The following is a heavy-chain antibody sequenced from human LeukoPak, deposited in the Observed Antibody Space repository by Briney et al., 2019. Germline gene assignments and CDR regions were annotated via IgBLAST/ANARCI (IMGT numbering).Heavy chain of an antibody. CDR3: ARVPEPRVATIPLLYYFDY. CDR1: GFNFSRYS. D-gene: IGHD5-24*01. Sequence: GGSLRLSCAASGFNFSRYSMNWVRQAPGKGLEWVSYASSSSSTKYYAGSVKGRFTISRDNAKNSLYLQMNSLRVEDTAVYYCARVPEPRVATIPLLYYFDYWGQGTLVTVSS. V-gene: IGHV3-48*01. CDR2: ASSSSSTK. J-gene: IGHJ4*02.